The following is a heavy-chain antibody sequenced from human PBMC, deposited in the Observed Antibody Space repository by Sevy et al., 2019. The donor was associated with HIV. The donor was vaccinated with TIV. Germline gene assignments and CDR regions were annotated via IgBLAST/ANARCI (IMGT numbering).Heavy chain of an antibody. Sequence: ASVKVSCKGSGYSFSNYWIAWVRQMPGKGLEWMGIIYPGDSDTRYSPSFQGQVIISADKSISTAYLQRSSLKASDSAIYYCARLGSNRLAYYSLDVWGQGTTVTVSS. J-gene: IGHJ6*02. D-gene: IGHD3-9*01. CDR2: IYPGDSDT. CDR3: ARLGSNRLAYYSLDV. V-gene: IGHV5-51*01. CDR1: GYSFSNYW.